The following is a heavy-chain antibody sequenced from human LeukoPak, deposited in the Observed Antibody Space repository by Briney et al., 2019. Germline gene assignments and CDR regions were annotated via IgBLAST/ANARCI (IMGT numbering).Heavy chain of an antibody. CDR1: GFTFSSYA. V-gene: IGHV3-21*05. CDR3: ARVPDPRRGYSYGYSFAY. J-gene: IGHJ4*02. D-gene: IGHD5-18*01. Sequence: PGGSLRLSCSASGFTFSSYAFHWVRQAPGKGLEWISYISNDGSYTNYADSVKGRFTISRDNAENSLYLQMSSLRAEDTAVYYCARVPDPRRGYSYGYSFAYWGQGTLVTVSS. CDR2: ISNDGSYT.